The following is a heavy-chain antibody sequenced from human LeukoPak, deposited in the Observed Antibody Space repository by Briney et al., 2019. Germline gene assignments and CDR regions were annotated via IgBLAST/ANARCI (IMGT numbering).Heavy chain of an antibody. J-gene: IGHJ4*02. CDR1: GFTFSSYG. CDR3: AREPYCSGGSCYRHFDY. CDR2: ISSSGTAI. D-gene: IGHD2-15*01. Sequence: GGSLRLSCAASGFTFSSYGMNWVRQAPGKGLEWVSYISSSGTAIYYADSVKGRFTISRDNGRNSLYLQMNSLRDEDTAVYYCAREPYCSGGSCYRHFDYWGQGTLVTVSS. V-gene: IGHV3-48*02.